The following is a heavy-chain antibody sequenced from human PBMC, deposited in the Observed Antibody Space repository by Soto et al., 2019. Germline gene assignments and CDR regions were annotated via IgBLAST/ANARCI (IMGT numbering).Heavy chain of an antibody. CDR3: ASAFTGGDADSFAP. Sequence: QVQLVQSGAEVKKPGASVKVSCKASGYTFTSYAMHWVRQAPGQRLEWMGWINAGNGNTKYSQKFQGRVTITRDTSASTAYMELSTLRSEDAAVYYCASAFTGGDADSFAPWGQGTLVTVSS. CDR2: INAGNGNT. D-gene: IGHD2-8*02. J-gene: IGHJ5*02. CDR1: GYTFTSYA. V-gene: IGHV1-3*01.